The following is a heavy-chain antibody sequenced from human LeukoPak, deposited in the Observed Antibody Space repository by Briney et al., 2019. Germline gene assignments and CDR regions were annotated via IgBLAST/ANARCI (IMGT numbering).Heavy chain of an antibody. CDR2: IYHSGST. Sequence: SETLSLTCTVSGYSISSGYYWGWIRQPPGKGLEWIGSIYHSGSTYYNPSLKSRVTISVDTSKNQFSLKLSSVTAADTAVYYCARVKRGFGSGCFDYWGQGTLVTVSS. D-gene: IGHD3-10*01. CDR3: ARVKRGFGSGCFDY. J-gene: IGHJ4*02. CDR1: GYSISSGYY. V-gene: IGHV4-38-2*02.